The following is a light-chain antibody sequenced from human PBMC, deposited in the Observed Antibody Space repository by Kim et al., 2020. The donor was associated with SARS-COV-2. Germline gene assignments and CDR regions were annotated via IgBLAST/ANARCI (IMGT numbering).Light chain of an antibody. CDR2: WAF. CDR1: QSVLYSSNNKNY. Sequence: DIVMTQSPDSLAVSLGERATINCKSSQSVLYSSNNKNYLAWYQQKPGQPPKLLIYWAFTRESGVPDRFSGSGSGTNFTLTISSLQAEDVAVYYCQQYYSTPQAFGGGTKVDI. CDR3: QQYYSTPQA. J-gene: IGKJ4*01. V-gene: IGKV4-1*01.